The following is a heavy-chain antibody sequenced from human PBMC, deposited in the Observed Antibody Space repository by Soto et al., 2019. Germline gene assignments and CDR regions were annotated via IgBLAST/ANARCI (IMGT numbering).Heavy chain of an antibody. V-gene: IGHV1-18*01. J-gene: IGHJ4*02. D-gene: IGHD1-7*01. Sequence: GASVKVSCKASGYTFTSYGLSWVRQAPGQGLEWMGWISANNGNTNYAQKFQGRVTMTTDTSTSTAYMEMRSLRSDDTAVYYCARVKEDWNYGMSWFDYWGQGSLVTVSS. CDR3: ARVKEDWNYGMSWFDY. CDR2: ISANNGNT. CDR1: GYTFTSYG.